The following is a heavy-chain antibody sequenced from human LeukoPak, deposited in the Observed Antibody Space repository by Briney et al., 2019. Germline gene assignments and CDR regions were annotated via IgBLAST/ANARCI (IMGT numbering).Heavy chain of an antibody. CDR2: IFYSGST. CDR1: GGSISSYC. Sequence: SETLSLTCTVSGGSISSYCWSWIRQPPGKGLEWIGYIFYSGSTNYHPSLKSRVTISVDTSKNQFSLKLSSVTAADTAVYYCVRSDDFWSGYYGYWGQGTLVTVSS. J-gene: IGHJ4*02. V-gene: IGHV4-59*01. D-gene: IGHD3-3*01. CDR3: VRSDDFWSGYYGY.